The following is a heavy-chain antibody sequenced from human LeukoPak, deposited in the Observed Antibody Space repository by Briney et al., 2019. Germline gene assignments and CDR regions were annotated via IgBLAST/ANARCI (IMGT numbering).Heavy chain of an antibody. CDR1: GGSISTFY. J-gene: IGHJ3*02. CDR3: ARVGMAGAFDI. CDR2: IYYSGST. D-gene: IGHD5-24*01. Sequence: SETLSLTCTVSGGSISTFYWSWIRQPPGKGLEWIGYIYYSGSTDYNPSLKGRVTISVDTSKNQFSLKLSSVTAADTAVYFCARVGMAGAFDIRGPGTMVTVSS. V-gene: IGHV4-59*01.